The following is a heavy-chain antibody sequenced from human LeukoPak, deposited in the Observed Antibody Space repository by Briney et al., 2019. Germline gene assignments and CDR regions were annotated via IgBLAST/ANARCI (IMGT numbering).Heavy chain of an antibody. V-gene: IGHV3-21*01. Sequence: PGGSLRLSCAASGFTFSSYSMNWVRQAPGKGLEWVSSISSSSSYIDYAASVKGRFTISRDNAKNSLYLQMNSLRAEDTAVYYCARDSGREVLLWFGELTHYYYGMDVWGKGTTVTVSS. CDR3: ARDSGREVLLWFGELTHYYYGMDV. CDR2: ISSSSSYI. D-gene: IGHD3-10*01. CDR1: GFTFSSYS. J-gene: IGHJ6*04.